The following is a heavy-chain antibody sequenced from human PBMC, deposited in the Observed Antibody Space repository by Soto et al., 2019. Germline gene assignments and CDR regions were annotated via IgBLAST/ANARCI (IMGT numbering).Heavy chain of an antibody. CDR3: ASLDTSGYGFYVDY. CDR2: VYYIGTT. Sequence: KASETLSLTCTVSGGSISTYYWSWIRQPPGKGLEWIGYVYYIGTTNYNPSLKSRVTISLDTSKKQFSLKLTSVTAADTAVYYCASLDTSGYGFYVDYWGQGRLVTVSS. J-gene: IGHJ4*02. D-gene: IGHD3-22*01. CDR1: GGSISTYY. V-gene: IGHV4-59*01.